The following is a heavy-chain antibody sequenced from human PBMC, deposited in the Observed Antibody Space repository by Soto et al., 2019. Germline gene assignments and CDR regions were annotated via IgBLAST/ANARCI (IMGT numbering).Heavy chain of an antibody. CDR3: ARVPYSGSYYYYYGMDA. Sequence: SQALSLTCAISGDSVSSNSAAWNWIRQSPSRGLEWLGRTYYRSKLYNDYAVSVKSRITIKPDTSKNQFSLQLNSVTPEDTAVYYCARVPYSGSYYYYYGMDAWGQGTTVTVSS. J-gene: IGHJ6*02. D-gene: IGHD1-26*01. CDR2: TYYRSKLYN. CDR1: GDSVSSNSAA. V-gene: IGHV6-1*01.